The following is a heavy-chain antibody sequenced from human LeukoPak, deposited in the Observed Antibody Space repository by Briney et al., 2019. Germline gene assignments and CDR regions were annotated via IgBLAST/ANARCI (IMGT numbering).Heavy chain of an antibody. CDR1: RFTFSSYG. V-gene: IGHV3-30*02. CDR3: AKDRCSNGVDCYYYYMDV. CDR2: IQYDGSNE. D-gene: IGHD2-8*01. Sequence: GGSLGLSCAASRFTFSSYGMHWVRQAPGKGLEWVAYIQYDGSNEQYADSVKGRFSISRDSSKNILYLQMNSLRAEDTAVYYCAKDRCSNGVDCYYYYMDVWGKGTTVTISS. J-gene: IGHJ6*03.